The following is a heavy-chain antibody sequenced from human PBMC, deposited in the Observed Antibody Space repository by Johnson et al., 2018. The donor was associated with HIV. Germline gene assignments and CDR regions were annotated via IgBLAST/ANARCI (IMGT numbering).Heavy chain of an antibody. CDR2: ISYDGSNK. CDR3: VRPAAAGRDDAFDI. V-gene: IGHV3-30*04. CDR1: GFSFSSYA. J-gene: IGHJ3*02. Sequence: QVQLVESGGGVVQPGRSLRLSCAASGFSFSSYAMHWVRQAPGKGLEWVTVISYDGSNKYYADSVKGRFTFTRDNSKNTLYLQMNSLSAEDTGVYCCVRPAAAGRDDAFDIWGQGTMVTVSS. D-gene: IGHD6-13*01.